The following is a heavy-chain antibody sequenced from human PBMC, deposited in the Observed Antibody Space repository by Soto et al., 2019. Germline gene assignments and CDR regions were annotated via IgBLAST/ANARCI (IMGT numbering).Heavy chain of an antibody. CDR3: SRDPSLYYDFWSGYPPDYYYGMDV. V-gene: IGHV1-69*01. J-gene: IGHJ6*02. D-gene: IGHD3-3*01. Sequence: QVQLVQSGAEVKKPGSSVKVSCKASGGTFSSYAISWVRQAPGQGLEWMGGIIPIFGTANYAQKFQGRVKITADGSTKTAYMELSRLRSEDTAVYYCSRDPSLYYDFWSGYPPDYYYGMDVWGQGTTVTVSS. CDR2: IIPIFGTA. CDR1: GGTFSSYA.